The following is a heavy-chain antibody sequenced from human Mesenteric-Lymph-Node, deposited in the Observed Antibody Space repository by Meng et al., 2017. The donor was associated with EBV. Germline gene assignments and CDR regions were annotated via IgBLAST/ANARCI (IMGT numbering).Heavy chain of an antibody. D-gene: IGHD3-22*01. J-gene: IGHJ5*02. Sequence: QVSGTGLVDPLPTPDLLFGISGGSISHGGYSGSCVRPPPANGLEWIGYIFHSGSTYYNPSLKSPVTISVDRSKNQFSLKLSSVTAADTAVYYCARLDSSGYYTGWFNPWGQGTLVTVSS. V-gene: IGHV4-30-2*01. CDR2: IFHSGST. CDR3: ARLDSSGYYTGWFNP. CDR1: GGSISHGGYS.